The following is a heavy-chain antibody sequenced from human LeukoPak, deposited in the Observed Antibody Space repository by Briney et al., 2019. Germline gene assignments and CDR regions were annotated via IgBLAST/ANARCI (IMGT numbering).Heavy chain of an antibody. CDR3: ARHEDSGSYY. J-gene: IGHJ4*02. CDR2: IYPGDSDT. CDR1: GYTFTTYW. V-gene: IGHV5-51*01. D-gene: IGHD1-26*01. Sequence: GESLKISCKGSGYTFTTYWIGLVRQMPGEGLEWMGIIYPGDSDTRYSLSFEGQVTISAAKSSSTAYLPWGSPRASDTAMYYCARHEDSGSYYWGQGTLVTVSS.